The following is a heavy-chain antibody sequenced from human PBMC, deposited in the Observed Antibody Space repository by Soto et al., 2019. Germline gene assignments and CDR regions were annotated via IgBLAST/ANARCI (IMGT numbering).Heavy chain of an antibody. CDR1: GFAFWGDW. Sequence: GGSLRLSCVASGFAFWGDWMSWVRQAPGKGLEWVANIKHDGSKAQYLESVRGRFTISRDNSKNSVYLQMTSLRAEDTALYYCARDFYGGYSYGPGDSSSQGTLGTV. D-gene: IGHD5-12*01. J-gene: IGHJ4*02. CDR2: IKHDGSKA. V-gene: IGHV3-7*01. CDR3: ARDFYGGYSYGPGDS.